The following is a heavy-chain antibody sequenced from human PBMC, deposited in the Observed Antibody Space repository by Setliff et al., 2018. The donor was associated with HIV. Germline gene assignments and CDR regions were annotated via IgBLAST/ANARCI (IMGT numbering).Heavy chain of an antibody. V-gene: IGHV4-59*01. CDR1: GGSISSYY. CDR2: IYYSGST. Sequence: PSETLSLTCTVSGGSISSYYWSWIRQPPGKGLEWIGYIYYSGSTNYNPSLKSRVTISVDTSKNQFSLKLSSVTAADTAVYYCARGLRSSTYYYSYYMDVWGRGTTVTVSS. D-gene: IGHD6-6*01. CDR3: ARGLRSSTYYYSYYMDV. J-gene: IGHJ6*03.